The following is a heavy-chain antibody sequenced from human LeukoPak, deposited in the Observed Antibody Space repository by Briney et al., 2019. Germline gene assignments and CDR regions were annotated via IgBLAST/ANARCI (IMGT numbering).Heavy chain of an antibody. D-gene: IGHD6-6*01. Sequence: GGSLRLSCAASGLTFSSHDMNWVRQAPGKGLEWVSYISSSGSSIYYADSVKGRFTTSRDDAKNSLYLHMNSLRVEDTAVYYCARLYSSSSGLRASDYWGQGTLVTVSS. CDR3: ARLYSSSSGLRASDY. CDR1: GLTFSSHD. J-gene: IGHJ4*02. CDR2: ISSSGSSI. V-gene: IGHV3-48*03.